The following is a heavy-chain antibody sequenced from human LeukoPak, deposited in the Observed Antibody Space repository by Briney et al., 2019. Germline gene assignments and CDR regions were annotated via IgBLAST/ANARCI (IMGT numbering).Heavy chain of an antibody. D-gene: IGHD3/OR15-3a*01. V-gene: IGHV3-30*02. CDR3: VRTGDTERFDY. CDR1: GFIFSNYG. J-gene: IGHJ4*02. CDR2: IRYDGSKK. Sequence: PGGSLRLSCAASGFIFSNYGMHWVRQAPGKGLEWVALIRYDGSKKDYGDSVKGRFTISRGNSKSTLYLQMNSLRAEDTAMYYCVRTGDTERFDYWGQGTLVTVSS.